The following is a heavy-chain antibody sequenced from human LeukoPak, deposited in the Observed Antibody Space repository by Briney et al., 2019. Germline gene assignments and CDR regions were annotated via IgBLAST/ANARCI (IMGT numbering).Heavy chain of an antibody. D-gene: IGHD6-25*01. Sequence: PGGSLRLSCAASGFTFSNAGMHWVRQAPGKDLEWVSGIGGSGVITYYADSVKGRFTISRDNSKNTLYLQMNSLRAEDTAVYYCARGGGGFYDYWGQGTLVTVSS. CDR3: ARGGGGFYDY. J-gene: IGHJ4*02. V-gene: IGHV3-23*01. CDR2: IGGSGVIT. CDR1: GFTFSNAG.